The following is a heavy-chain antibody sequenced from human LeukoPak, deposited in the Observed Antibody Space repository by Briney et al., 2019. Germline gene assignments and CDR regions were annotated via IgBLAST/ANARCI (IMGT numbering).Heavy chain of an antibody. CDR3: ASRSWAGN. CDR2: ISYDGSNK. Sequence: PGRSLRLSCAASGFTFSSYAMLWVRQAPGKGLEWVAVISYDGSNKYYADSVKGRFTISRDNSKNTLYLQMNSLRAEDTAVYSCASRSWAGNWGQGTTVTVSS. J-gene: IGHJ6*02. V-gene: IGHV3-30*04. D-gene: IGHD6-19*01. CDR1: GFTFSSYA.